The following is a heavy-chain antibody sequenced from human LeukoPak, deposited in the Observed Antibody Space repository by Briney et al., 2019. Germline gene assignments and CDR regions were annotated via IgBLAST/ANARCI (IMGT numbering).Heavy chain of an antibody. CDR1: GGTFSNYA. CDR2: IIPIFDTA. J-gene: IGHJ4*02. Sequence: ASVKVSCKASGGTFSNYAIGWVRQAPRQGLEWMGGIIPIFDTADNAQKFQGRLTITADESTSTAYMELSSLRAEDTAVYYCARDLLGSATSYSSGAWDYWGQGTLVTVSS. CDR3: ARDLLGSATSYSSGAWDY. V-gene: IGHV1-69*13. D-gene: IGHD3-9*01.